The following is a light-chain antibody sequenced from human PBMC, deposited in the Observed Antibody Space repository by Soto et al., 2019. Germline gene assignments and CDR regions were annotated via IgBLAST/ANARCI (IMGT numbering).Light chain of an antibody. CDR3: QQYYNYPRT. CDR1: QGISSY. V-gene: IGKV1-8*01. J-gene: IGKJ2*01. Sequence: AIRMTQSPSSFSASTGDRVTITCRASQGISSYLAWYQQKPGKAPKLLIYAASTLQSGVPSRFSGSGSGTDFTLTISWLQSEDFATYYCQQYYNYPRTFGQGTKLEIK. CDR2: AAS.